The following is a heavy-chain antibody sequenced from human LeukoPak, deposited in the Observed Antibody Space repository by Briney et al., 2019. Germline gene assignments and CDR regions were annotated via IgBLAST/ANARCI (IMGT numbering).Heavy chain of an antibody. CDR2: ISGSGGTT. V-gene: IGHV3-23*01. Sequence: PGGSLRLSCAASGFTFSSYAMSWVRQAPGKGLEWVSAISGSGGTTYYADSVKGRFTISRDNSKNTLYLEMNSLRAEDTAVYYCAKGCASTSCSNFAYWGQGTLVTVSS. J-gene: IGHJ4*02. CDR1: GFTFSSYA. D-gene: IGHD2-2*01. CDR3: AKGCASTSCSNFAY.